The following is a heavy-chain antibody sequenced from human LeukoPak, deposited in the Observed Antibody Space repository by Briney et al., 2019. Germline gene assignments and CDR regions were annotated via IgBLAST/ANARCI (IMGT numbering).Heavy chain of an antibody. V-gene: IGHV3-43*02. J-gene: IGHJ4*02. CDR2: ISGDGGST. Sequence: GGSLRLSCAASGFTFDDYAMHWVRQAPGKGLEWFSLISGDGGSTYYADSVKGRFTISRDNSKNSLYLQMNSLRTEDTALYYCAKDMTGAYCGGDCYPDFDYWGQGTLVTVSS. D-gene: IGHD2-21*02. CDR1: GFTFDDYA. CDR3: AKDMTGAYCGGDCYPDFDY.